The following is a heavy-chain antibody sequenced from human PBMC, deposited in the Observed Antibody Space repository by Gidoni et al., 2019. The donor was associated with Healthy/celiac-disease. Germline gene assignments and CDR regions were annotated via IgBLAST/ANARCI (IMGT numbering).Heavy chain of an antibody. V-gene: IGHV3-23*01. Sequence: VQLLESGGDFVPPGGSLQISFAAAGFTFSNYAMRWVRQAPGKGLGWVSAISTTGGRTYYADSVKGRFTISRDNSKSTLYLQMNSLRAEDTAVYYCAKGIPSAATDYWGQGTLVTVSS. CDR2: ISTTGGRT. CDR3: AKGIPSAATDY. J-gene: IGHJ4*02. D-gene: IGHD6-13*01. CDR1: GFTFSNYA.